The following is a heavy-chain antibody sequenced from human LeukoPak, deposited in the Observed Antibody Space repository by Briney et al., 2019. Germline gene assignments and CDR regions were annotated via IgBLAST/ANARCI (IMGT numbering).Heavy chain of an antibody. CDR2: FYYSGST. CDR1: AGSIRSTTYS. V-gene: IGHV4-39*01. Sequence: SETLSLTCTVSAGSIRSTTYSWGWIRQPPGRGLEWIGTFYYSGSTYYNSSLKSRITISLETFKNQFSLRLISVTAADTAVYYCARHYRDTHMDVWGKGTTVTVSS. J-gene: IGHJ6*03. CDR3: ARHYRDTHMDV. D-gene: IGHD3-16*02.